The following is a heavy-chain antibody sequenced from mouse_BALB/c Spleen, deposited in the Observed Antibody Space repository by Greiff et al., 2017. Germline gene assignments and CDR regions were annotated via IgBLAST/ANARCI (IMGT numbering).Heavy chain of an antibody. CDR2: INPGSGGT. D-gene: IGHD2-1*01. CDR1: GYAFTNYL. V-gene: IGHV1-54*01. Sequence: VQLQESGAELVRPGTSVKVSCKASGYAFTNYLLEWVKQRPGQGLEWIGVINPGSGGTNYNEKFKGKATLTADKSSSTAYMQLSSLTSDDSAVYFCAREWSRGYYPNWGQGTLVTVSA. J-gene: IGHJ3*01. CDR3: AREWSRGYYPN.